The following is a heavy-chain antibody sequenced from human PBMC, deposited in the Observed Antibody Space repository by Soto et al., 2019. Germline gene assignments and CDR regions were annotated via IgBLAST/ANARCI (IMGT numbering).Heavy chain of an antibody. CDR1: GFSISDYG. V-gene: IGHV3-30*18. Sequence: QVQLVESGGGVVQPGWSLRLSCAASGFSISDYGMEWVRQAPGKGLEWVALISYDGSNTYYVDSVKGRFTISRDNSKDTLFLQMTGLRREDTAVYYCAKGAGDRLSLGMDVWGQGTTVNVS. J-gene: IGHJ6*02. CDR2: ISYDGSNT. D-gene: IGHD1-26*01. CDR3: AKGAGDRLSLGMDV.